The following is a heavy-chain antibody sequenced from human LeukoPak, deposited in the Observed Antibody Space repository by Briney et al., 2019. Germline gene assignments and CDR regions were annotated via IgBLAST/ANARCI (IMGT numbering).Heavy chain of an antibody. CDR1: GFTFDDYA. CDR2: ISWNSGSI. J-gene: IGHJ4*02. V-gene: IGHV3-9*01. D-gene: IGHD6-13*01. CDR3: ARDRSGIAAAGHYFDY. Sequence: GRSLRLSCAASGFTFDDYAMHWVRQAPGKGLEWVSGISWNSGSIGYADSVKGRFTISRDNAKNSLYLQMNSLRAEDTAVYYCARDRSGIAAAGHYFDYWGQGTLVTVSS.